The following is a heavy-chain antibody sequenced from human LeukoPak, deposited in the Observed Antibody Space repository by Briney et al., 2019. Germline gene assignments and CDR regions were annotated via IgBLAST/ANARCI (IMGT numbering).Heavy chain of an antibody. CDR3: ARGLKYSSSSIYYFDY. CDR2: IYYTGST. Sequence: SETLSLTCTVSGGSISSSNSYWGWIRQPPGKGLEWIGSIYYTGSTYSNPSLKSRVTISVDTSKNQFSLKLSSVTAADTAVYYCARGLKYSSSSIYYFDYWGQGTLVTVSS. D-gene: IGHD6-13*01. V-gene: IGHV4-39*07. CDR1: GGSISSSNSY. J-gene: IGHJ4*02.